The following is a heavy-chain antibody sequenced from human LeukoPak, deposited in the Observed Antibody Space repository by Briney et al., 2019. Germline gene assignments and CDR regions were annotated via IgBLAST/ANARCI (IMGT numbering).Heavy chain of an antibody. CDR3: ARSKSYYDSSGSPNWFDP. V-gene: IGHV4-4*07. J-gene: IGHJ5*02. CDR2: IYTSGST. CDR1: GGSISSYY. D-gene: IGHD3-22*01. Sequence: SETLSLTCTVSGGSISSYYWSWIRQPAGKGLEWIGRIYTSGSTNYNPSLKSRVTMSVDTSKNQFSLKLSSVTAADTAVYYCARSKSYYDSSGSPNWFDPWGQGTLVTVSS.